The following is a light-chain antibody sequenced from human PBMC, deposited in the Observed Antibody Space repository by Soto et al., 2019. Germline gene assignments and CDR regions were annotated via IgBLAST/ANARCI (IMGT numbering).Light chain of an antibody. CDR2: GAS. J-gene: IGKJ5*01. CDR3: HQYDNWPKT. CDR1: QSVSSSY. Sequence: EIMLTQSPGTLSLSPGERATLSCRASQSVSSSYLAWYQQKPGQAPRLLIYGASTRATGIPARFSGSGSGTEFTLTISSLQSEDFAVYYCHQYDNWPKTFGQGTRLEI. V-gene: IGKV3-15*01.